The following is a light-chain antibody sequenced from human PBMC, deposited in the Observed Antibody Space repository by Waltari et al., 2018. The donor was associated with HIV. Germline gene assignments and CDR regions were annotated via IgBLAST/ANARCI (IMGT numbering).Light chain of an antibody. Sequence: DIQMTQSPSTLSASVGDRVTITCRASKKISSWLAWYQQKPGKAPNLLIYQGSTLQGGVPSRFSGSGSGTDFTLTINKLQADDFGTYYCQQYDTLPYTFGPGTNLEIK. V-gene: IGKV1-5*01. CDR1: KKISSW. CDR2: QGS. J-gene: IGKJ2*01. CDR3: QQYDTLPYT.